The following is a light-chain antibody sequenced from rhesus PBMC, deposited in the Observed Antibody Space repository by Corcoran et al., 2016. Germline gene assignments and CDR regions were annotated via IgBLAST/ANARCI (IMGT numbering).Light chain of an antibody. CDR3: KQYSSNPST. CDR1: QSVSNW. V-gene: IGKV1-22*01. Sequence: DIQMTQSPSSLSASVGDTVTITCRASQSVSNWLAWDQQKPGKAPKLLFYKESSMQSGGPSRFSGSGSGTDFTLTISSLKSEDFAMYYCKQYSSNPSTFGPGTKLDIK. CDR2: KES. J-gene: IGKJ3*01.